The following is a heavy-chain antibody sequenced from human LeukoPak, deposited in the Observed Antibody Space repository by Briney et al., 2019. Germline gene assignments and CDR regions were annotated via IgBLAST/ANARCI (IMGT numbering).Heavy chain of an antibody. CDR2: ISSGSTYI. D-gene: IGHD2-15*01. CDR1: GFTFSTYS. J-gene: IGHJ4*02. CDR3: ARGPISVVAALGIFDY. V-gene: IGHV3-21*01. Sequence: GSLRLSCAASGFTFSTYSMNWVRQAPGKGLEWVSSISSGSTYIYYGDSVKGRFTISRDNAKNSLYLQMNSLGAEDTAVYYCARGPISVVAALGIFDYWGQGTLVTVSS.